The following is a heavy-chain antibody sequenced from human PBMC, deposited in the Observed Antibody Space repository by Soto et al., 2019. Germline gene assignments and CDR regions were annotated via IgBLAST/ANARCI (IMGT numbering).Heavy chain of an antibody. D-gene: IGHD6-13*01. CDR2: IYYSGST. V-gene: IGHV4-30-4*01. CDR1: GGSISSGDYY. J-gene: IGHJ4*02. CDR3: ASGSSSWLYYFDY. Sequence: QVQLQESGPGLVKPSQTLSLTCTVSGGSISSGDYYWSWIRQPPGKGLEWIGYIYYSGSTYYNPSLPSRVPISEDTSKNQSPLKLSSVTAAGTAVYYCASGSSSWLYYFDYWGQGTLVTVSS.